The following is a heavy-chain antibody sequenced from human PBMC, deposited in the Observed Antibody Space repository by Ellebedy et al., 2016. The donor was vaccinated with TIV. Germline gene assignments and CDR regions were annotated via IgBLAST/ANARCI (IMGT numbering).Heavy chain of an antibody. CDR1: GFTFSTYA. CDR2: ISGSDGTT. J-gene: IGHJ4*02. CDR3: ANIDY. Sequence: GGSLRLXXVASGFTFSTYAMNWVRQAPGKGLEWVSLISGSDGTTYYADSVKGRFTIYRDNSKDTLYLQMNSLRAEDTALYYCANIDYWGQGTLVTVSS. V-gene: IGHV3-23*01.